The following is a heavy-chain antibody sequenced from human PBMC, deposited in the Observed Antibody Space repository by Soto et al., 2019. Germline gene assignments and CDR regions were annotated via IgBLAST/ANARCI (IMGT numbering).Heavy chain of an antibody. J-gene: IGHJ4*02. V-gene: IGHV1-18*04. Sequence: ASVKVSCKASGYTFTSYCISWVRQAPGQGLEWMGWISAYNGNTNYAQKLQGRVTMTTDTSTSTAYMELRSLRSDDTAVYYCARTKYSSSWYLSDYWGQGTLVTVFS. CDR2: ISAYNGNT. D-gene: IGHD6-13*01. CDR1: GYTFTSYC. CDR3: ARTKYSSSWYLSDY.